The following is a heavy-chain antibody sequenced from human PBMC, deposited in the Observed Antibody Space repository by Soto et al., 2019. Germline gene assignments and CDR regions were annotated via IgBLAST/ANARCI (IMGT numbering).Heavy chain of an antibody. CDR2: IYYSGST. Sequence: PSETLSLTCTVSGGSIFSHDWGWIRQPPGKGLEYIGYIYYSGSTNYNTSLKSRVTISVDISREQFSLKLTSVTAADTAVDYCARGQNVGESTFEIGGQGTPVTVAS. CDR1: GGSIFSHD. D-gene: IGHD3-16*01. CDR3: ARGQNVGESTFEI. J-gene: IGHJ3*02. V-gene: IGHV4-59*11.